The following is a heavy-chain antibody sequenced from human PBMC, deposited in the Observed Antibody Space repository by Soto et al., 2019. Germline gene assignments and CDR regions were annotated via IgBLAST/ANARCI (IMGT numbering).Heavy chain of an antibody. Sequence: PGESLKISCKGSGYSFTSYWIGWVRQMPGKGPEWMGIIYPGDSDTRYSPSFQGQVTISADKSISTAYLQWSSLKASDTAMYYCARTTFFGVVITGWFDPWGQGTLVTVSS. J-gene: IGHJ5*02. D-gene: IGHD3-3*01. V-gene: IGHV5-51*01. CDR3: ARTTFFGVVITGWFDP. CDR1: GYSFTSYW. CDR2: IYPGDSDT.